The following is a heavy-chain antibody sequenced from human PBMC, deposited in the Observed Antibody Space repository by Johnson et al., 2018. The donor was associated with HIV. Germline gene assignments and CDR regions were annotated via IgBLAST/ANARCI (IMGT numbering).Heavy chain of an antibody. Sequence: QMQLVESGGGVVQPGRSLRLSCAASGFTFSSYAMHWVRQAPGKGLEWGAVISYDGSNKYYADYVKGRFTISRDNSKNTLYLQMNSLRAEDTAVYYFARDPMVRGAGGFDIWGQGTMVTVSS. J-gene: IGHJ3*02. CDR2: ISYDGSNK. CDR1: GFTFSSYA. CDR3: ARDPMVRGAGGFDI. D-gene: IGHD3-10*01. V-gene: IGHV3-30-3*01.